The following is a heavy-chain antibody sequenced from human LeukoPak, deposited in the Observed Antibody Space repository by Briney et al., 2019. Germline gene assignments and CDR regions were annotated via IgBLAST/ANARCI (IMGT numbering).Heavy chain of an antibody. CDR1: GFTFSNYG. V-gene: IGHV3-33*01. J-gene: IGHJ4*02. D-gene: IGHD1-26*01. CDR2: IWYDGSHK. CDR3: ARLSGSPPN. Sequence: GGSLRLSCAASGFTFSNYGMHWVRQAPGKGLEWVALIWYDGSHKYYADSVRGRFTISRDDSKNTLYLQMNSLRVEDTAVYSCARLSGSPPNWGQGTLVTVSS.